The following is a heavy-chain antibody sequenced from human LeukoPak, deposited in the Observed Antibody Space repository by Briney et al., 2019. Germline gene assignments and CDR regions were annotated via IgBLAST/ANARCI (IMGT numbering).Heavy chain of an antibody. J-gene: IGHJ3*02. CDR1: GGSISSYY. Sequence: SETLSLTCTVSGGSISSYYWSWIRQPPGKGLEWIGYIYTSGSTNYNPSLKSRVTMSLDTSKNQFSLRLTSVTAADTAVFYCARHRAEMATITDDTFDMWGRGTMVTVSS. D-gene: IGHD5-24*01. V-gene: IGHV4-4*09. CDR3: ARHRAEMATITDDTFDM. CDR2: IYTSGST.